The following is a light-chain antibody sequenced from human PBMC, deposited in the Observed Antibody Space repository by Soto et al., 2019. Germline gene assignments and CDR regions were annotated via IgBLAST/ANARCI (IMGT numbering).Light chain of an antibody. Sequence: AIPMTQSPSSLSASVGARVTITGRASQVIKNDLGWYQQKPGKAPKLLIYAASSLQSGVPSRFSGSGSGTDFTLTISSLQPDDFATYYCLQDYNYPLTFGQGTKVEIK. J-gene: IGKJ1*01. CDR3: LQDYNYPLT. V-gene: IGKV1-6*01. CDR1: QVIKND. CDR2: AAS.